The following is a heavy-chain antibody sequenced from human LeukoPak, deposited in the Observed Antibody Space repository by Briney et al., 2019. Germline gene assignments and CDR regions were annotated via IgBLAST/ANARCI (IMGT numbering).Heavy chain of an antibody. Sequence: GGSLRLSCAASGFTFSSSDIHWVRQAPGKGLEWVAFIRYDGSNKNYAESVKGRFTVSRDNSKNTLYLQMNGLRAEDTAIYYCAKGLTTLDYWGQGTLVTVSS. D-gene: IGHD4-11*01. CDR1: GFTFSSSD. J-gene: IGHJ4*02. CDR3: AKGLTTLDY. CDR2: IRYDGSNK. V-gene: IGHV3-30*02.